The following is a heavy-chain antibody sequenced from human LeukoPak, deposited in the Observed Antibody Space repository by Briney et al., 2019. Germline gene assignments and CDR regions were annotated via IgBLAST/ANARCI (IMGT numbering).Heavy chain of an antibody. CDR1: GFTFSSYA. D-gene: IGHD2-2*01. Sequence: GGSLRLSCAASGFTFSSYAMSWVRQAPGKGLEWVSAISGSGGSTYYADSVKGRFTISRDNSKNTLYLQMNSLRAEDTAVYYCVKGHHIVVVPAAMGYWGQGTLVTVSS. CDR2: ISGSGGST. V-gene: IGHV3-23*01. CDR3: VKGHHIVVVPAAMGY. J-gene: IGHJ4*02.